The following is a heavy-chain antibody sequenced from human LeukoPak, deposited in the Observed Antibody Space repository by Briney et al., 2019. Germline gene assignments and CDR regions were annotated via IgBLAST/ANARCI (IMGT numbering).Heavy chain of an antibody. CDR2: ISETGART. V-gene: IGHV3-64*01. Sequence: PGGSLRLSCAASGFTFSAYPMHWVRQAPGQGLESVSAISETGARTYYANSVRGRFTISRDNSRNTVDLQMGSLRAEDMGVYYCARETKGDYDYWGQGSLVTVSS. CDR3: ARETKGDYDY. CDR1: GFTFSAYP. J-gene: IGHJ4*02. D-gene: IGHD2-21*01.